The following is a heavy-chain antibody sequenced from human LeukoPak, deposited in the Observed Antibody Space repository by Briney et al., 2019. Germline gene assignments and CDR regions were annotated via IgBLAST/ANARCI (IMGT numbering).Heavy chain of an antibody. J-gene: IGHJ5*02. CDR2: INYSGSA. Sequence: SETLSLTCTVSGGSISSYYWTWIRQSPGKGLEWIGHINYSGSANYNPSLWSRVTISADTSKNQFSLNLSSVTAADTAVYYCARCMGSTWYWFDPWGQGTLVTVSS. CDR1: GGSISSYY. CDR3: ARCMGSTWYWFDP. V-gene: IGHV4-59*01. D-gene: IGHD6-13*01.